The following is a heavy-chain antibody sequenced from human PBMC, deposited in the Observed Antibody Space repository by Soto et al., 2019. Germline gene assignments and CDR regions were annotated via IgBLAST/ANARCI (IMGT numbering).Heavy chain of an antibody. CDR3: ARAQRGFFNYGMDV. CDR1: DFTFSSYA. Sequence: PGGSLRLSCAASDFTFSSYAMSWVRQAPGKGLEWVSVISGSGGSTYYADSVKGRFTISRDNSKNTLYLQMSSLRAEDTATYYCARAQRGFFNYGMDVWGQGITVTVSS. CDR2: ISGSGGST. J-gene: IGHJ6*02. V-gene: IGHV3-23*01.